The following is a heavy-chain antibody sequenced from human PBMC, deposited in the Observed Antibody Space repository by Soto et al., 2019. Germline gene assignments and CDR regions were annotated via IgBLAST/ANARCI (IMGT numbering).Heavy chain of an antibody. Sequence: PGGSLRLSCAASGFTFSSYGMHWVRQAPGKGLEWVAVIWYDGSNKYYADSVKGRFTISRDNSKNTLYLQMNSLRAEDTAVYYCARDQAVTIFGVPRGMDVWGQGTTVTVSS. CDR2: IWYDGSNK. V-gene: IGHV3-33*01. D-gene: IGHD3-3*01. CDR3: ARDQAVTIFGVPRGMDV. CDR1: GFTFSSYG. J-gene: IGHJ6*02.